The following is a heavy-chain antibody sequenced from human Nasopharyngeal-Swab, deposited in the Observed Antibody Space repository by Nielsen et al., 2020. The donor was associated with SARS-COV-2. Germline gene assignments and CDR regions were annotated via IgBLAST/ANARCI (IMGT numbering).Heavy chain of an antibody. J-gene: IGHJ4*02. CDR1: GVSISSSSYY. CDR3: ARSPYDLWSGFCLQFDS. CDR2: MYYSGST. D-gene: IGHD3-3*01. Sequence: SETLSLTCTVSGVSISSSSYYWGWIRQPPGKGLEWIGSMYYSGSTFYNPSLESRVTISVDTSKNQFSLKLTSVTAADTAVYYCARSPYDLWSGFCLQFDSWGQGTLVTVSS. V-gene: IGHV4-39*07.